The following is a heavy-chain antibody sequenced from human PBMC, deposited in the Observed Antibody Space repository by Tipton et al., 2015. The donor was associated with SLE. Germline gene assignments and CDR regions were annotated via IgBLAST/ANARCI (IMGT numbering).Heavy chain of an antibody. Sequence: VTISRDNAKNSLYLQMNSLRAEDTAVYYCARGSVVADDFWGQGTLVTVSS. D-gene: IGHD2-15*01. CDR3: ARGSVVADDF. J-gene: IGHJ4*02. V-gene: IGHV3-11*06.